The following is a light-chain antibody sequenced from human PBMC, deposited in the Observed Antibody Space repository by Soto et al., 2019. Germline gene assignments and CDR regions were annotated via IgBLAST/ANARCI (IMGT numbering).Light chain of an antibody. J-gene: IGLJ2*01. CDR1: SGHSSNA. CDR3: QTWGTGTVV. Sequence: QLVLTQSPSASASLGASVKFTCTLSSGHSSNAVAWHQQQPEKGPRYLMKVNSDGSHRKGDGIPDRFSGSSSGAERYLTISSLQSEDEADYYCQTWGTGTVVFGGGTKVTVL. CDR2: VNSDGSH. V-gene: IGLV4-69*01.